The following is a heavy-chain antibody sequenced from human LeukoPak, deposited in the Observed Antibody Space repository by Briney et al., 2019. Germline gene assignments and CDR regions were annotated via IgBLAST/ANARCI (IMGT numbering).Heavy chain of an antibody. CDR1: GGSFSGYY. J-gene: IGHJ4*02. D-gene: IGHD3-16*01. CDR2: INHSGST. CDR3: ARGTGFRWGRRPFDY. V-gene: IGHV4-34*01. Sequence: SETLSLTCAVYGGSFSGYYWSWIRQPPGKGLEWIGEINHSGSTNYNPSLKSRVTISVDTSKNQFSLKLSSVTAADTAVYYCARGTGFRWGRRPFDYWGQGTLVTVSS.